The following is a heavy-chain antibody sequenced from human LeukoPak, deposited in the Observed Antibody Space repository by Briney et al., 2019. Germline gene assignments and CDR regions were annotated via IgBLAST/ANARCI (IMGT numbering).Heavy chain of an antibody. CDR2: IDDKGLT. J-gene: IGHJ4*02. Sequence: SENLSLTCSVSGYSMRNVFFWGWIRQPPGKGLEWLGSIDDKGLTHYNPSLQSRVSISVDTSNNQFSLRVRSVTAADTAVYYCGTGGNIAVAGVLHWGQGALVTVYS. D-gene: IGHD6-19*01. CDR3: GTGGNIAVAGVLH. CDR1: GYSMRNVFF. V-gene: IGHV4-38-2*02.